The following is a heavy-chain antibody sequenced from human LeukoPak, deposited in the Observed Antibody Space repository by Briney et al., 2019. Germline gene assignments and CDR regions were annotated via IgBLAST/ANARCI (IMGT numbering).Heavy chain of an antibody. Sequence: SETLSLTCTVSDSISSSSYYWGWIRQPPGKGLEWIASINYSGSTYYNPSLKSRVTISVDTSKNQFSLKLSSVTAADTAVYYCGSRRIGHNWSAPWGQGTL. CDR1: DSISSSSYY. D-gene: IGHD2-21*01. CDR3: GSRRIGHNWSAP. V-gene: IGHV4-39*01. CDR2: INYSGST. J-gene: IGHJ5*02.